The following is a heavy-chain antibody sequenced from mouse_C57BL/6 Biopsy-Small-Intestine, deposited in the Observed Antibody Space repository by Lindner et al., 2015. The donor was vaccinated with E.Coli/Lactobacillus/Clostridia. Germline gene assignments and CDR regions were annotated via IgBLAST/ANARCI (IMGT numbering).Heavy chain of an antibody. J-gene: IGHJ4*01. D-gene: IGHD2-3*01. Sequence: SVKVSCKASGGSFSTYVISWVRQAPGQGLEWMGGIIPIFNTTNYAQKFQGRVTITADESTSTAYMELSSLRSEDTAVFYCARGWGVPYFEYWGQGTLVTVSS. CDR3: ARGWGVPYFEY. CDR1: GGSFSTYV. CDR2: IIPIFNTT. V-gene: IGHV1-81*01.